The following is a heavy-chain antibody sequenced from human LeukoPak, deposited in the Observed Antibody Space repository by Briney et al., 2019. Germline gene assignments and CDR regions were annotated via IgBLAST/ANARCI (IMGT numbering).Heavy chain of an antibody. Sequence: AGGSLRLSCSASGFTFSSYWMHWVRQAPGKGLEWVANIKQDGSEKYYVDSVKGRFTISRDNAKNSVFLQMNSLRAEDTAVYYCARADYDYVWGSYRQYYFDYWGQGTLVTVSS. D-gene: IGHD3-16*02. CDR3: ARADYDYVWGSYRQYYFDY. CDR1: GFTFSSYW. CDR2: IKQDGSEK. J-gene: IGHJ4*02. V-gene: IGHV3-7*01.